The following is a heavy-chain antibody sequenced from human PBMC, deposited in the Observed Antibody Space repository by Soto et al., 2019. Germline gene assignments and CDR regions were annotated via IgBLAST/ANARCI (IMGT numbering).Heavy chain of an antibody. D-gene: IGHD1-26*01. CDR1: GFTFISYA. V-gene: IGHV3-48*02. CDR3: ARDIIVGAYYYYGMDV. Sequence: GGSLRLSCAASGFTFISYAMHWVRQAPGKGLEWVSYISSSSSTIYYADSVKGRFTISRDNAKNSLYLQMNSLRDEDTAVYYCARDIIVGAYYYYGMDVWGQGNTVTVSS. CDR2: ISSSSSTI. J-gene: IGHJ6*02.